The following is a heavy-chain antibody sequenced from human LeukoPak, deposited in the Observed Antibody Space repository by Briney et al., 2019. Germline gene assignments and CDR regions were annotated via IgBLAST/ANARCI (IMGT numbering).Heavy chain of an antibody. D-gene: IGHD6-13*01. V-gene: IGHV1-69*13. J-gene: IGHJ4*02. Sequence: ASVKVSCKASGGTFSSYAISWVRQAPGQGLEWMGGIIPIFGTANYAQKFQSRVTITADESTSTAYMELSSLRSEDTAVYYCARFRIAAAVEYFDYWGQGTLVTVSS. CDR3: ARFRIAAAVEYFDY. CDR2: IIPIFGTA. CDR1: GGTFSSYA.